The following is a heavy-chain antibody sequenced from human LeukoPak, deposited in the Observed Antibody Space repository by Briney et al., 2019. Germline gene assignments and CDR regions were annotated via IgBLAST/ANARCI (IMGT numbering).Heavy chain of an antibody. CDR2: IKEDGSET. Sequence: GESLRLSCAASGFIFKKYWMNWVRQVPGKGLECLANIKEDGSETYYADSVKGRFTISRDNPKNLLFLRINSLRVEDTAVYYCARETPRRGETRDGYRWGQGTVVTVSS. CDR3: ARETPRRGETRDGYR. J-gene: IGHJ4*02. CDR1: GFIFKKYW. D-gene: IGHD5-24*01. V-gene: IGHV3-7*01.